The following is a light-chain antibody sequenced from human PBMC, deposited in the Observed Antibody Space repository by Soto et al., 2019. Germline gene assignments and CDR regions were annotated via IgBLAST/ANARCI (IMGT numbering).Light chain of an antibody. CDR1: QSVSSSY. V-gene: IGKV3-20*01. CDR3: HQYGYWPRT. CDR2: GTS. J-gene: IGKJ1*01. Sequence: SQSVSSSYLAWYQQRPGQGPSLLIYGTSRRATAVPARFSGGGSGTEFTLAITSLESEDFAVYYCHQYGYWPRTFGQGTKVDIK.